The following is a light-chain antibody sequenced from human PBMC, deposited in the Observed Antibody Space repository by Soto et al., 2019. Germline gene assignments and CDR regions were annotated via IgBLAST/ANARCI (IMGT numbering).Light chain of an antibody. J-gene: IGKJ4*01. Sequence: EIVLTQSPGTLSLSPGERATLSCRASHTVSSSYLAWYQQKPGQPPRLLIYGASSRATGIPDRFSVSGSGTDFTLTISRLEPEDFAVYYCQQYVSSLTFGGGTKVEIK. CDR2: GAS. V-gene: IGKV3-20*01. CDR1: HTVSSSY. CDR3: QQYVSSLT.